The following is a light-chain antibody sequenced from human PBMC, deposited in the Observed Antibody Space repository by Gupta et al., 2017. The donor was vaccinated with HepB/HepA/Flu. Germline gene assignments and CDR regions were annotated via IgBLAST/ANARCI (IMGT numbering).Light chain of an antibody. CDR2: DVS. CDR1: SSDIGAYDY. V-gene: IGLV2-14*03. Sequence: QSALTQPASVSGSPGQSVTISCTGTSSDIGAYDYVSWYQQHPGQAPKLMIYDVSNRPSAVSNRFSGSKSGNTASLTISGLQAEDEADYYCSSYLSSTTDVFGTGTKVTVL. J-gene: IGLJ1*01. CDR3: SSYLSSTTDV.